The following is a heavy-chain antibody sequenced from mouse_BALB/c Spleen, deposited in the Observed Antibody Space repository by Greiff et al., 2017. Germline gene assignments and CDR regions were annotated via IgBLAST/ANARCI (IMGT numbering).Heavy chain of an antibody. CDR3: ARERGYGGFAY. Sequence: EVKLVESGGGLVQPGGSLKLSCAASGFTFSSYGMSWVRQTPDKRLELVATINSNGGSTYYPDSVKGRFTISRDNAKNTLYLQMSSLKSEDTAMYYCARERGYGGFAYWGQGTLVTVSA. CDR1: GFTFSSYG. J-gene: IGHJ3*01. D-gene: IGHD2-2*01. CDR2: INSNGGST. V-gene: IGHV5-6-3*01.